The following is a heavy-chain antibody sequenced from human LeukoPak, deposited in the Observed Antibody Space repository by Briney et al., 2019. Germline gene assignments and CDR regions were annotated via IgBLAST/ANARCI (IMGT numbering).Heavy chain of an antibody. CDR1: GGSISSHY. Sequence: SETLSLTRTVSGGSISSHYWSWIRQTPGKGLEWIGQINYSGSPYYNPSLKTRVTLSIDTYKNQFSLKLSSVTAADPAVYYCARDIEAVGATLYFDYWGQGTLVTVSS. D-gene: IGHD1-26*01. J-gene: IGHJ4*02. V-gene: IGHV4-59*11. CDR3: ARDIEAVGATLYFDY. CDR2: INYSGSP.